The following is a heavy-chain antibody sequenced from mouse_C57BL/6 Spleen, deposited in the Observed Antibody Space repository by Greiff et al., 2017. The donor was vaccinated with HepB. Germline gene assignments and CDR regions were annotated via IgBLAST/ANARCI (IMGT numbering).Heavy chain of an antibody. V-gene: IGHV1-53*01. D-gene: IGHD1-1*01. Sequence: QVHVKQPGTELVKPGASVKLSCKASGYTFTSYWMHWVKQRPGQGLEWIGNINPSNGGTNYNEKFKSKATLTVDKSSSTAYMQLSSLTSEDSAVYYCARWATTVVPLDYWGQGTTLTVSS. J-gene: IGHJ2*01. CDR2: INPSNGGT. CDR1: GYTFTSYW. CDR3: ARWATTVVPLDY.